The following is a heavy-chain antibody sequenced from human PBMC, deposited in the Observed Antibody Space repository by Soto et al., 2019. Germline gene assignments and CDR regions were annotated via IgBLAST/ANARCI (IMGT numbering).Heavy chain of an antibody. V-gene: IGHV3-30*04. CDR3: ARDLASGYYYYGMDV. J-gene: IGHJ6*02. CDR2: TSYDGSDK. Sequence: QVHLVESGGGVVQPGRSLRLSCAASGFTFHSHAMHWVRQAPGKGLEWVAVTSYDGSDKYYAGSVKGRFTISRDNSENTLYLQMNSLSAEDTAVYFCARDLASGYYYYGMDVWGQGTTVTVSS. CDR1: GFTFHSHA. D-gene: IGHD3-3*02.